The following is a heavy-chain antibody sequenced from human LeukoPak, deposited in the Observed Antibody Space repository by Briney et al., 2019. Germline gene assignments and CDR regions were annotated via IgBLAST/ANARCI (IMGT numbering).Heavy chain of an antibody. CDR1: GYTFTSYY. Sequence: GASVKVSCKASGYTFTSYYMHWVRQAPGQGLEWMGIINPSGGSTSYAQKFQGRVTMTRDTSTSTVYMELSSLRSEDTAVYYCAMQWELGFFDYWGQGTLVTVSS. D-gene: IGHD1-26*01. J-gene: IGHJ4*02. CDR3: AMQWELGFFDY. CDR2: INPSGGST. V-gene: IGHV1-46*01.